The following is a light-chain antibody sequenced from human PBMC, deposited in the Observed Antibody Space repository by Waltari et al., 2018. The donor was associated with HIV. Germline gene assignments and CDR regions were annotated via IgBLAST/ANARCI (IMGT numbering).Light chain of an antibody. Sequence: QSVLTQPPSASGTPGQRVTISCSGSSSNIGSNTVNWYQQLPGTAPTLLIYSNNQRPSGVPDRFSGSKSGTSASLAISGLQSEDEADYYCAAWDDSRNGVVFGGGTKLTVL. CDR1: SSNIGSNT. J-gene: IGLJ2*01. V-gene: IGLV1-44*01. CDR3: AAWDDSRNGVV. CDR2: SNN.